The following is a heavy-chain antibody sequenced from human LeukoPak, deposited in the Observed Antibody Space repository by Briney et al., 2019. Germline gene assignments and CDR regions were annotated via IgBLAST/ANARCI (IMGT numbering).Heavy chain of an antibody. CDR1: GFTFSSYW. V-gene: IGHV3-7*01. D-gene: IGHD5-12*01. CDR3: ARSGLGYSGYDFDY. J-gene: IGHJ4*02. Sequence: PGGSLRLSCAASGFTFSSYWMSWVRQAPGMGLEWVANIKQDGSEKYYVDSVKGRFTISKDNAKNSLYLQMNSLRAEDTAVYYCARSGLGYSGYDFDYWGQGTLVTVSS. CDR2: IKQDGSEK.